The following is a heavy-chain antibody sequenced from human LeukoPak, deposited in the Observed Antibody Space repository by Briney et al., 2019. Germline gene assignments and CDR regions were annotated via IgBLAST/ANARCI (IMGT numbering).Heavy chain of an antibody. V-gene: IGHV1-69*02. J-gene: IGHJ4*02. CDR1: GGTFSIYT. CDR3: ARGPSGGLPYYFDY. CDR2: IIPILGIA. Sequence: GASVKVYCKASGGTFSIYTISWVRQAPGQGLEWMGRIIPILGIANYAQKFQGRVTITADKSTSTAYMELSSLRSEDTAVYYCARGPSGGLPYYFDYWGQGTLVTVSS.